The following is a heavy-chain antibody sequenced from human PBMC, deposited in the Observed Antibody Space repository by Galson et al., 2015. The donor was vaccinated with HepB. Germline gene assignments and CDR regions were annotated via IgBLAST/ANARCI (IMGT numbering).Heavy chain of an antibody. CDR3: AKDRSGYLLDY. J-gene: IGHJ4*02. D-gene: IGHD3-3*01. Sequence: SLRLSCAASGFTFSSYGMHWVRQAPGKGLEWVAVISYDGSNKYYADSVKGRFTISRDNSKNTLYPQMNSLRAEDTAVYYCAKDRSGYLLDYWGQGTLVTVSS. CDR2: ISYDGSNK. CDR1: GFTFSSYG. V-gene: IGHV3-30*18.